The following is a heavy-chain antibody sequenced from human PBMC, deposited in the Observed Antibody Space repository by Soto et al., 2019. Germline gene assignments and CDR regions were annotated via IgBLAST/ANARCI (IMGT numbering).Heavy chain of an antibody. D-gene: IGHD2-15*01. V-gene: IGHV4-39*01. CDR2: IYYSGST. CDR1: GGSISSSIYY. CDR3: ARRGIVVELIFDY. J-gene: IGHJ4*02. Sequence: SETLSLTCTVSGGSISSSIYYWGWIRQPPGKGLEWIGSIYYSGSTYYNPSLKSRVTISVDTSKNQFSLKLSSVTAADTAVYYCARRGIVVELIFDYWGQGTLVTVSS.